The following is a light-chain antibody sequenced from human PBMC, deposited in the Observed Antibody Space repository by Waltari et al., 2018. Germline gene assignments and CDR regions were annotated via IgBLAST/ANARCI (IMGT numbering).Light chain of an antibody. J-gene: IGKJ1*01. CDR1: QSVLNSFNHKDY. CDR2: WAS. V-gene: IGKV4-1*01. Sequence: DIVMTQSPDSLAVSLGERATINCTSSQSVLNSFNHKDYLAWYQQKPGQPPKLLIYWASTRESGVPDRFSGSGSGTDFTLTISSLQAEDVAVYYCQQYSTTLWTFGQGTKVEIK. CDR3: QQYSTTLWT.